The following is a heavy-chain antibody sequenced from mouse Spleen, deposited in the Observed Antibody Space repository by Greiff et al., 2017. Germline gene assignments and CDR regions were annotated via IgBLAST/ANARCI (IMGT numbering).Heavy chain of an antibody. V-gene: IGHV1S29*02. Sequence: VQLQQSGPELVKPGASVKISCKASGYTFTDYNMHWVKQSHGKSLEWIGYIYPYNGGTGYNQKFKSKATLTVDNSSSTAYMELRSLTSEDSAVYYCASPYDYDVFAYWGQGTLVTVSA. CDR3: ASPYDYDVFAY. CDR1: GYTFTDYN. J-gene: IGHJ3*01. CDR2: IYPYNGGT. D-gene: IGHD2-4*01.